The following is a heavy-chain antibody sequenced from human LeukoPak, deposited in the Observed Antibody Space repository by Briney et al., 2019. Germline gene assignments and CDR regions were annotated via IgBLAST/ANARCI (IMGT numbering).Heavy chain of an antibody. CDR3: AREADVDIVANDY. D-gene: IGHD5-12*01. Sequence: GASVKVSCKASGYTFTSYYIHWVRQAPGQGLEWMGWINPNSGGTNYAQKFQGRVTMTRDTSISTAYMELSRLRSDDTAVYYCAREADVDIVANDYWGQGTLVTVSS. J-gene: IGHJ4*02. V-gene: IGHV1-2*02. CDR1: GYTFTSYY. CDR2: INPNSGGT.